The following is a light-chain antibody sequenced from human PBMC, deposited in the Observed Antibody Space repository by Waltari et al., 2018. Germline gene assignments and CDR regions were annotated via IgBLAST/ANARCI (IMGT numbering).Light chain of an antibody. CDR2: AAS. J-gene: IGKJ1*01. V-gene: IGKV1-12*01. CDR3: QQGNSFPPT. Sequence: DIQMTQSPSSVSASVGDRVIITCRASQGISNWLAWYQQKPGKGPKLLIYAASVLQTGVPSRFSGSGSVTDFTLTISNLQPEDFATYFCQQGNSFPPTFGQGTKVEVK. CDR1: QGISNW.